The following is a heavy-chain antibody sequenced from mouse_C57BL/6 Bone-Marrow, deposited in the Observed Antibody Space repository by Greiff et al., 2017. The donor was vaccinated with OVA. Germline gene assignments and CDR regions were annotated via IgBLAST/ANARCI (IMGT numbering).Heavy chain of an antibody. CDR1: EYEFPSHD. CDR3: ARPYDSYSPYAMDY. Sequence: DVKLVESGGGLVQPGESLKLSCESNEYEFPSHDMSWVRKTPEKRLEWVAAINSDGGSTYYPDTMERRFIISRDNTKKTLYLQMSSLRSEDTALYYCARPYDSYSPYAMDYWGQGTSVTVSS. V-gene: IGHV5-2*01. D-gene: IGHD2-12*01. CDR2: INSDGGST. J-gene: IGHJ4*01.